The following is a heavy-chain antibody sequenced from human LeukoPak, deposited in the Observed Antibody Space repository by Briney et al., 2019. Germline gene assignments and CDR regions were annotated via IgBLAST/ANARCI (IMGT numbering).Heavy chain of an antibody. Sequence: GGSLRLSCAASGFTFSIYWMSWARQAPGKGLEWVANLKEDGSEKYYVDSVKGRFTISRDNAKNSLYLQMNSLRVEDTAVYYCARDRAVAGLFDPWGQGTLVTVSS. CDR2: LKEDGSEK. D-gene: IGHD6-19*01. CDR3: ARDRAVAGLFDP. J-gene: IGHJ5*02. CDR1: GFTFSIYW. V-gene: IGHV3-7*01.